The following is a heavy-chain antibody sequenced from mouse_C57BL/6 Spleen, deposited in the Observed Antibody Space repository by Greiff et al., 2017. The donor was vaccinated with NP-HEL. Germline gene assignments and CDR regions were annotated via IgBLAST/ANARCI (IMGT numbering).Heavy chain of an antibody. Sequence: VQLQQPGAELVKPGASVKLSCKASGYTFTSYWMQWVKQRPGQGLEWIGEIDPSDSYTNYNQKFKGKATLTVDTSSSTAYMQLSSLTSEDSAVYYCARRATPFDYWGQGTTLTVSS. CDR2: IDPSDSYT. CDR1: GYTFTSYW. CDR3: ARRATPFDY. D-gene: IGHD1-1*01. V-gene: IGHV1-50*01. J-gene: IGHJ2*01.